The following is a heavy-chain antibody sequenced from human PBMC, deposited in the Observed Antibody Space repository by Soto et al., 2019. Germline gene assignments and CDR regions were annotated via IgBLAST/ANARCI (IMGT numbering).Heavy chain of an antibody. Sequence: PSETLSLTCTVSGGSVSSGSYYWSWIRRPPGKGLEWIGYIYYSGSTNYNPSLKSRVTISVDTSKNQFSLKLSSVTAADTAVYYCARVLSGSYFGGPYDAFDIWGQGTMVTVSS. CDR3: ARVLSGSYFGGPYDAFDI. V-gene: IGHV4-61*01. D-gene: IGHD1-26*01. CDR1: GGSVSSGSYY. J-gene: IGHJ3*02. CDR2: IYYSGST.